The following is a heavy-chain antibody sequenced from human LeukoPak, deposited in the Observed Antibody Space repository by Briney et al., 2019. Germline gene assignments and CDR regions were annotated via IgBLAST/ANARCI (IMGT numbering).Heavy chain of an antibody. CDR1: GGSFSSVDHY. J-gene: IGHJ3*02. CDR3: ARQLQGDYGDYGAFDI. V-gene: IGHV4-30-4*01. CDR2: IYYSGTT. Sequence: SETLSLTCTVSGGSFSSVDHYWSWIRQPPGKGLEWIGYIYYSGTTYYNPSLKSRVTISLDTSKNQFSLKLSSVTAADTAVYYCARQLQGDYGDYGAFDIWGQGTVVTVSS. D-gene: IGHD4-17*01.